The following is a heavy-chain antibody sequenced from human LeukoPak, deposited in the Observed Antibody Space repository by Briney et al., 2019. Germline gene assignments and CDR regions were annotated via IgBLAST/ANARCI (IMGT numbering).Heavy chain of an antibody. Sequence: PSETLSLTCAVSGGSISSSNWWSWVRQPPGKGLEWIGEIYHSGSTNYNPSLKSRVTISVDTSKNQFSLKLSSVTAADTAVYYCARHPPGIAAAYNWFDPWGQGTLVTVSS. CDR2: IYHSGST. J-gene: IGHJ5*02. CDR3: ARHPPGIAAAYNWFDP. CDR1: GGSISSSNW. V-gene: IGHV4-4*02. D-gene: IGHD6-13*01.